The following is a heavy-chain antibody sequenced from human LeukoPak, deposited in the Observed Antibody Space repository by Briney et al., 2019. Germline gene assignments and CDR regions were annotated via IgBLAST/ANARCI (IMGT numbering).Heavy chain of an antibody. V-gene: IGHV3-53*01. D-gene: IGHD3-16*01. J-gene: IGHJ4*02. Sequence: GESLKISCAASGFTVSSNYMSWVRQAPGKGLEWVSVIYSGGSTYYADSVKGRFTISRDNSKNTLYLQMNSLRAEDTAVYYCARDADYGYWGQGTLVTVSS. CDR3: ARDADYGY. CDR1: GFTVSSNY. CDR2: IYSGGST.